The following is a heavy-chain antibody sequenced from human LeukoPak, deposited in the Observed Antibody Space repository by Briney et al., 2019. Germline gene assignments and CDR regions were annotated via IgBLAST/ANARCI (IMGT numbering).Heavy chain of an antibody. D-gene: IGHD4-23*01. Sequence: GGSLRLSCAASGFSFRNYAISWVRQAPGKGLEWVSSISGSGGSTYSADSVKGRFAISRENSNNTLYLQMNSLRADDTAMYYCAKDSEATITPLSAFDIWGQGTMVTVSS. V-gene: IGHV3-23*01. J-gene: IGHJ3*02. CDR3: AKDSEATITPLSAFDI. CDR2: ISGSGGST. CDR1: GFSFRNYA.